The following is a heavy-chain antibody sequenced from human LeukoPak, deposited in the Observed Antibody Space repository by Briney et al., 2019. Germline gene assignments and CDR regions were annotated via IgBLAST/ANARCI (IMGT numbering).Heavy chain of an antibody. Sequence: GGSLRLSCAASGFPFSDYAMTWVRQAPGKGLEWVSAISNRGDNTYYPDSVKGRFTISRDNSKNTLYLQMNSLTADDTAIYYCGKKTYHWFGPWGQGTLVIVSP. J-gene: IGHJ5*02. CDR1: GFPFSDYA. D-gene: IGHD2-2*01. CDR3: GKKTYHWFGP. CDR2: ISNRGDNT. V-gene: IGHV3-23*01.